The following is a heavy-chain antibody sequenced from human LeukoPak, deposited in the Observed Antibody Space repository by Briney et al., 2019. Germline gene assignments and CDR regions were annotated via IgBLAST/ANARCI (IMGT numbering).Heavy chain of an antibody. J-gene: IGHJ6*03. V-gene: IGHV3-72*01. CDR2: TRNKANSYTT. CDR3: ARGHLVYVRHYYYYYMDV. CDR1: GFTFSDHY. D-gene: IGHD2-8*01. Sequence: GGSLRLSCAASGFTFSDHYMDWVRQAPGKGREWVGRTRNKANSYTTEYAASVKGRFTISRSDSKNSLYLQKNSLKTEDTAVYYCARGHLVYVRHYYYYYMDVWGKGTTVTVSS.